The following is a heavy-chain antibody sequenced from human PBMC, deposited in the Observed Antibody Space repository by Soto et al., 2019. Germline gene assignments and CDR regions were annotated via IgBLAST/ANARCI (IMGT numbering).Heavy chain of an antibody. D-gene: IGHD5-12*01. V-gene: IGHV3-7*01. CDR2: IKQDGSEK. CDR1: GFSFSSYW. J-gene: IGHJ6*02. CDR3: ARDPNIVATITAIYYCYGMDV. Sequence: GGSLRLSCAASGFSFSSYWMSWVRQAPGKGLEWVANIKQDGSEKYYVDSVKGRFTISRDNAKNSLYLQMNSLRAEDTAVYYCARDPNIVATITAIYYCYGMDVWGQGTTVTVSS.